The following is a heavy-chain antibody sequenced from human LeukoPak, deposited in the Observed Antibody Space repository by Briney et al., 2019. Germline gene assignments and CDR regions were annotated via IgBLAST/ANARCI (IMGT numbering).Heavy chain of an antibody. J-gene: IGHJ4*02. CDR1: GFTFSSYA. CDR3: AKDARYSSSSYFDY. CDR2: VSASGGST. Sequence: GGSLRLSCAASGFTFSSYAMSWVRQAPGKGLEWVSAVSASGGSTYYADSVKGRFTISRDNSKNTLYLQMNSLRAEDTAMYYCAKDARYSSSSYFDYWGQGTLVTVSS. D-gene: IGHD6-6*01. V-gene: IGHV3-23*01.